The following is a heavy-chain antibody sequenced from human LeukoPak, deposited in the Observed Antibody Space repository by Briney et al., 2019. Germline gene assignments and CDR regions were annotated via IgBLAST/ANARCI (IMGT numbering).Heavy chain of an antibody. J-gene: IGHJ4*02. Sequence: PGGSLRLSCAASGFTFNSYAMSWVRQAPGKGLEWVSTISGGDNNTYYADSVKGRSTIFRDNSKNTVYLQVNSLRADDTAVYYCAKSPYDHWGQGTLVTVSS. CDR1: GFTFNSYA. V-gene: IGHV3-23*01. CDR2: ISGGDNNT. CDR3: AKSPYDH.